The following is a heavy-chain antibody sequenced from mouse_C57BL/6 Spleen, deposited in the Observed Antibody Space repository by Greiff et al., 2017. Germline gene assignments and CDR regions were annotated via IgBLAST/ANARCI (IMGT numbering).Heavy chain of an antibody. J-gene: IGHJ4*01. Sequence: QVQLQQPGAELVKPGASVKLSCKASGYTFTSYWMHWVKQRPGQGLEWIGMIHPNSGSTNYNEKFKSKATLTVDKSSSTAYMQLSSLTSEDSAIYYCARGNWDEDAMDYWGQRTSGTVSS. D-gene: IGHD4-1*01. CDR2: IHPNSGST. CDR3: ARGNWDEDAMDY. V-gene: IGHV1-64*01. CDR1: GYTFTSYW.